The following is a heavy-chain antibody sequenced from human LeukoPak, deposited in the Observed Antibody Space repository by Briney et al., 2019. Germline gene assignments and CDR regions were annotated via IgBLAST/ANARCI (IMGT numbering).Heavy chain of an antibody. CDR3: APSIGY. Sequence: PGGSLRLSCVTSGFTFSNYWMSWVRQAPGRGLEWVANIKRDGSETYYADSVRGRFTISRDNAKNPLFLQMNSLIAEDTAVYYCAPSIGYWGQGTLVTVSS. J-gene: IGHJ4*02. CDR2: IKRDGSET. CDR1: GFTFSNYW. V-gene: IGHV3-7*01.